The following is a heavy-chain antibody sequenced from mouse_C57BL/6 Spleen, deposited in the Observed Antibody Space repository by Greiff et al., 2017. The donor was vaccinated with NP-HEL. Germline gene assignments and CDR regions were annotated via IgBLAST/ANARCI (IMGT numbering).Heavy chain of an antibody. D-gene: IGHD1-1*01. V-gene: IGHV1-18*01. CDR1: GYTFTDYN. Sequence: EVQLQQSGPELVKPGASVKIPCKASGYTFTDYNMDWVKQSHGKSLEWIGDINPNNGGTIYNQKFKGKATLTVDKSSSKAYMELRSLTSEDTAVYYCARPVYYCSSYGAMDYWGQGTSVTVSS. CDR3: ARPVYYCSSYGAMDY. CDR2: INPNNGGT. J-gene: IGHJ4*01.